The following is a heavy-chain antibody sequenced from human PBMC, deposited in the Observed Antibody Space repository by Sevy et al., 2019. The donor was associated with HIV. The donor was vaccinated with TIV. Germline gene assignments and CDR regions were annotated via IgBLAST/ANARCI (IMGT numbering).Heavy chain of an antibody. CDR2: LKSDVYGGTV. V-gene: IGHV3-49*04. J-gene: IGHJ4*02. CDR1: GFTFGDYC. CDR3: TRWKAAQSIFDY. D-gene: IGHD6-13*01. Sequence: GGSLRLSCTASGFTFGDYCMSWVRQAPGKGLEWVAFLKSDVYGGTVDHAASVRGRFVISRDDSKTIADLQMNDLKTEDNGVYYCTRWKAAQSIFDYWGQGALVTVSS.